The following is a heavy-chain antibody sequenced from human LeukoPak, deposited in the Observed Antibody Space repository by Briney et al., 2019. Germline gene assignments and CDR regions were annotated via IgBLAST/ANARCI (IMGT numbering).Heavy chain of an antibody. J-gene: IGHJ4*02. D-gene: IGHD2-21*01. Sequence: GGSLSLSCVVSGFTFSSYEMNWVRQAPGKGLEWVSYISSTGSSIYHADSVKGRFTISRDNARNSLYLQMNRLRAEDTAVYYCARETVACGGDCYDYWGQGTLVTVSS. CDR3: ARETVACGGDCYDY. CDR2: ISSTGSSI. V-gene: IGHV3-48*03. CDR1: GFTFSSYE.